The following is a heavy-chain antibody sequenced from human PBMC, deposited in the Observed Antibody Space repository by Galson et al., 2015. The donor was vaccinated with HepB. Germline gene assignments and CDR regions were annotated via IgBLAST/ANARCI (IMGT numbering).Heavy chain of an antibody. CDR1: GYTFTGYQ. D-gene: IGHD6-19*01. V-gene: IGHV1-2*02. CDR3: ARPGYSSGWYFFDF. J-gene: IGHJ4*02. CDR2: INPNSGDT. Sequence: SVKVSCKASGYTFTGYQMHWVRQAPGQGLEWMGWINPNSGDTNYAQKFQRRVTMTRDMSTTTAYMELSGLTSDDAAVYYCARPGYSSGWYFFDFWGQGTLVAVSS.